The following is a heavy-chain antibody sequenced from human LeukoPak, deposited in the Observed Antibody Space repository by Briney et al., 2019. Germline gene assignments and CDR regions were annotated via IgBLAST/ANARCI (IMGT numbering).Heavy chain of an antibody. CDR2: IYYSGST. Sequence: PSQTLSLTCTVSGGSISSYYWSWIRQPPGKGLEWIGYIYYSGSTNYNPSLKSRVTISVDTSKNQFSLKLSSVTAADTAVYYCARHEEIRYYYDSSGYPPRGMDVWGQGTTVTVSS. D-gene: IGHD3-22*01. V-gene: IGHV4-59*08. CDR3: ARHEEIRYYYDSSGYPPRGMDV. CDR1: GGSISSYY. J-gene: IGHJ6*02.